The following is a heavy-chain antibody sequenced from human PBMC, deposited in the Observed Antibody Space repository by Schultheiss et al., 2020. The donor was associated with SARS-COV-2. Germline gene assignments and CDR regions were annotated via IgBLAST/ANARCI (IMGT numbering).Heavy chain of an antibody. CDR2: IYYSGST. V-gene: IGHV4-61*05. J-gene: IGHJ5*02. CDR1: GGSISSSSHY. Sequence: SETLSLTCTVSGGSISSSSHYWAWIRQPPGKGLEWIGYIYYSGSTNYNPSLKSRVTISVDTSKNQFSLKLSSVTAADTAVYYCARVDTSGWSNWFDPWGQGTLVTVSS. D-gene: IGHD6-19*01. CDR3: ARVDTSGWSNWFDP.